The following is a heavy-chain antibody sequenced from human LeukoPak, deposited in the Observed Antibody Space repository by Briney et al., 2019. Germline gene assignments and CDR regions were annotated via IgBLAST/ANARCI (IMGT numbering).Heavy chain of an antibody. V-gene: IGHV3-11*01. D-gene: IGHD3-16*02. CDR1: GFTFSDYY. Sequence: GGSLRLSCAASGFTFSDYYMSWIRQAPGKGLEWVSYISSSGSTIYYADSVKGRFTISRDNAKNSLYLQMNSLRAEDTAVYYCARDCYDYDWGSYRYTGFDYWGQGTLVTVS. CDR3: ARDCYDYDWGSYRYTGFDY. CDR2: ISSSGSTI. J-gene: IGHJ4*02.